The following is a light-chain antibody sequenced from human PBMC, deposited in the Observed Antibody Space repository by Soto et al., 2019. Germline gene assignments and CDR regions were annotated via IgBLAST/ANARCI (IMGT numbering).Light chain of an antibody. CDR2: DAS. V-gene: IGKV3-20*01. Sequence: EVVLTQSPGTLSLSPGERATLSCRASQSVTNNYLAWYQQKPGQAPRLLIYDASNRATGIPDRFSGSGSGTDFTLTTSRLDPEDFAVFYCQQYAPPPTPFGQGTRLDFK. J-gene: IGKJ5*01. CDR1: QSVTNNY. CDR3: QQYAPPPTP.